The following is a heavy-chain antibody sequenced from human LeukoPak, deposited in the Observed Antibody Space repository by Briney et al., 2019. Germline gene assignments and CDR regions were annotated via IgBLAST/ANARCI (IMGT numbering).Heavy chain of an antibody. D-gene: IGHD6-13*01. CDR3: ARGIAAAGPGASYYMDV. J-gene: IGHJ6*03. V-gene: IGHV4-39*07. CDR2: IYYSGST. CDR1: GGSISSSSYY. Sequence: SETLSLTCTVSGGSISSSSYYWGWIRQPPGKGLEWIGSIYYSGSTYYNPPLKSRVTISVDTSKNQFSLKLSSVTAADTAVYYCARGIAAAGPGASYYMDVWGKGTTVTVSS.